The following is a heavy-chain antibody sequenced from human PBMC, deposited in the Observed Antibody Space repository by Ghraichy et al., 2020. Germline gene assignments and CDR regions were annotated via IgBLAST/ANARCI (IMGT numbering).Heavy chain of an antibody. J-gene: IGHJ4*02. V-gene: IGHV5-51*01. CDR2: IYPRDSDT. CDR3: ATSLTRVATHFDR. Sequence: GESLNISCKGSGFRFTTYWIGWVRQMPGKGLEWMGVIYPRDSDTRYSPSFQGQVAISADTSTSSAYLQWSSLRTSDTAIYYCATSLTRVATHFDRWGQGTLVTVSS. CDR1: GFRFTTYW. D-gene: IGHD5-12*01.